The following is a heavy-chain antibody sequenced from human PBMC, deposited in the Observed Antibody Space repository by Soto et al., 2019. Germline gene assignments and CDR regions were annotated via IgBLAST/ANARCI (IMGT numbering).Heavy chain of an antibody. Sequence: PGCSLGLCCVCSVFTFSTYWMTWVRQAPGKGLEWVANIKQDGSEKHYVDSVKGRFTISRDNPKNSLYLQMNSLRAEDTAVYYCASQRRDGYFGDYWGQGTLVTVSS. CDR3: ASQRRDGYFGDY. J-gene: IGHJ4*02. CDR1: VFTFSTYW. V-gene: IGHV3-7*01. D-gene: IGHD5-12*01. CDR2: IKQDGSEK.